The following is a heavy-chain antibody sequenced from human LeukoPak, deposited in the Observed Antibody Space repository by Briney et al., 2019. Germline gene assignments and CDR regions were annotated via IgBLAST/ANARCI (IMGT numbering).Heavy chain of an antibody. J-gene: IGHJ4*02. CDR3: AKDLASSWYAYYFDY. Sequence: GGSLRLSCAASGFTFSSYSMNWVRQAPGKGLEWVSAISGSAGSTYYADSVKGRFTISRDNSKNTLYLQMNSLRAEDTAVYYCAKDLASSWYAYYFDYWGQGTLVTVSS. CDR1: GFTFSSYS. D-gene: IGHD6-13*01. CDR2: ISGSAGST. V-gene: IGHV3-23*01.